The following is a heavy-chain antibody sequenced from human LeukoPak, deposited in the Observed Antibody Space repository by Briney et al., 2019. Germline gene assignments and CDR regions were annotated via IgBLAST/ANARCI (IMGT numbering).Heavy chain of an antibody. D-gene: IGHD6-19*01. CDR1: GFTFSSYG. Sequence: PGGSLRLSCAASGFTFSSYGMHWVRQAPGKGLEWVAVISYDGSNKYYADSVKGRFTISRDNSKNTLYLQMNGLRAEDTAVYYCAKNGYSSGWYYYYYGMDVWGQGTTVTVSS. CDR3: AKNGYSSGWYYYYYGMDV. CDR2: ISYDGSNK. V-gene: IGHV3-30*18. J-gene: IGHJ6*02.